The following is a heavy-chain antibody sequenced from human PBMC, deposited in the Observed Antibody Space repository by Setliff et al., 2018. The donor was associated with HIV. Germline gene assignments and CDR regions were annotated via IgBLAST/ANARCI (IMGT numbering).Heavy chain of an antibody. V-gene: IGHV3-48*01. Sequence: PGGSMRLSCAASGFTFSSYSMNWVRQAPGKGLEWISYNGIINGAKHYADSMEGRFTISVDTSKNQFSLKLSAVTAADTAVYYCVSSPAWRSDSGLHTFDYGGQG. D-gene: IGHD2-2*01. CDR3: VSSPAWRSDSGLHTFDY. CDR2: NGIINGAK. J-gene: IGHJ4*02. CDR1: GFTFSSYS.